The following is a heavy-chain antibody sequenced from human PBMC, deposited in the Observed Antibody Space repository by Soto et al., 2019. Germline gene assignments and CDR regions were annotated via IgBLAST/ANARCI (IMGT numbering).Heavy chain of an antibody. CDR2: INHRGST. D-gene: IGHD2-15*01. CDR1: GGSFSDYY. CDR3: ARGNVVVISDTPSRNRWFDP. V-gene: IGHV4-34*01. Sequence: PSETLSLTCAVYGGSFSDYYWSWIRQPPGKGLEWIGEINHRGSTNYNPSLKSRVTISVDTSKNQFSLKLSSVTAADTAVYYCARGNVVVISDTPSRNRWFDPWGQGTPVTVSS. J-gene: IGHJ5*02.